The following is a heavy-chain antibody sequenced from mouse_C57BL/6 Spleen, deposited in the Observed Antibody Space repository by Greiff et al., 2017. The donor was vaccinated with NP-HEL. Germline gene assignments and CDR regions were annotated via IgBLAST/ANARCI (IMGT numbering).Heavy chain of an antibody. CDR2: IRNKANGYTT. Sequence: VQLKESGGGLVQPGGSLSLSCAASGFTFTDYYMSWVRQPPGKALEWLGFIRNKANGYTTEYSASVKGRFTISRDNSQSILYLQMNALRAEDSATYYCARLYYYAMDYWGQGTSVTVSS. J-gene: IGHJ4*01. V-gene: IGHV7-3*01. CDR1: GFTFTDYY. CDR3: ARLYYYAMDY.